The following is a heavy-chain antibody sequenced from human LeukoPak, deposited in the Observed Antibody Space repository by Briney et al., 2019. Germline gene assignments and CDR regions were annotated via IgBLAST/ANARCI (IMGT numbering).Heavy chain of an antibody. Sequence: PGGSLRLSCAASGFTFSSYAMPWVRQAPGKGLEWVAVISYDGSNKYYADSVKGRFTISRDNSKNTLYLQMNSLRAEDTAVYYCARSGWYYYYGMDVWGQGTTVTVSS. D-gene: IGHD6-19*01. CDR2: ISYDGSNK. CDR3: ARSGWYYYYGMDV. CDR1: GFTFSSYA. J-gene: IGHJ6*02. V-gene: IGHV3-30-3*01.